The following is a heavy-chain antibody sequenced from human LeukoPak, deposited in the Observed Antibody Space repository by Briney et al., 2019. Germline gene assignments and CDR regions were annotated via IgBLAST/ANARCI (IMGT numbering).Heavy chain of an antibody. CDR3: ARDRAVTSSYDAFDM. CDR2: IYHSGST. CDR1: GYSLSSGYY. Sequence: SETLSLTCAVSGYSLSSGYYWGWIRQPPGKGLEWIGSIYHSGSTNYNPSLKSRVTISVDTSKNQFSLKLSSVTAADTAVYYCARDRAVTSSYDAFDMWGQGTMVTVSS. D-gene: IGHD4-17*01. J-gene: IGHJ3*02. V-gene: IGHV4-38-2*02.